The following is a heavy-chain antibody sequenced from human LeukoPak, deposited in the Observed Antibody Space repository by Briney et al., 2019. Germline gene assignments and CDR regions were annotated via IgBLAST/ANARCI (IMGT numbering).Heavy chain of an antibody. D-gene: IGHD3-22*01. J-gene: IGHJ3*02. CDR2: IYYSGST. CDR1: GGSISSYY. Sequence: SETLSLTCTVSGGSISSYYWSWIRQPPGKGLEWIGYIYYSGSTNYNPSLKSRVTISVDTSKNQFSLKLSSVTAADTAVYYCARDVGYYYDSSGHLGRYAFDIWGQGTMVTVSS. CDR3: ARDVGYYYDSSGHLGRYAFDI. V-gene: IGHV4-59*01.